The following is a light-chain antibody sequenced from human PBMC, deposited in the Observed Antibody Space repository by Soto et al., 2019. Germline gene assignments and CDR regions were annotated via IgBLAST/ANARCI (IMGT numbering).Light chain of an antibody. CDR2: AAS. CDR1: QSIRTNY. V-gene: IGKV3-20*01. Sequence: EVVLTQSPGTLSLSPGERATLSCKTSQSIRTNYLAWYQHKHGQAPRLLIYAASNRITGIPDRFNGSGTGTDFTLTISRLEPEDFALYYCQQYVRTFGQGTRLEIK. CDR3: QQYVRT. J-gene: IGKJ5*01.